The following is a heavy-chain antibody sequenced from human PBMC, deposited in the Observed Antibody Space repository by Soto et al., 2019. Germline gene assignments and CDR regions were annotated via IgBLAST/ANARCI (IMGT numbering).Heavy chain of an antibody. CDR2: ISPYNGKT. J-gene: IGHJ5*02. CDR1: GYTFTSYG. V-gene: IGHV1-18*01. Sequence: QVQLVQSGAEVKKPGASVKVSCKASGYTFTSYGISWVRQAPGQGLEWMGWISPYNGKTNYAQKVQGRVTMTTDTSTSTAYMELRSLRSDDTAVYYCARDYSSGWSTNFWGKGENWFDHWGQGTLVTVSS. D-gene: IGHD6-19*01. CDR3: ARDYSSGWSTNFWGKGENWFDH.